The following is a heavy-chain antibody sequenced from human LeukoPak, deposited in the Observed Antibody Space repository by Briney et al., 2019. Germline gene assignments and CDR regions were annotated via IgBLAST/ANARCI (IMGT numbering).Heavy chain of an antibody. D-gene: IGHD6-13*01. CDR2: ISAYNGNT. J-gene: IGHJ6*02. CDR3: ARWERQLVQGWYYYYGMDV. CDR1: GYTFTSYG. Sequence: ASVKVSCKASGYTFTSYGISWVRQAPGQGLEWMGWISAYNGNTNYAQKLQGGVTMTTDTSTSTAYMELRSLRSDDTAVYYCARWERQLVQGWYYYYGMDVWGQGTTVTVSS. V-gene: IGHV1-18*01.